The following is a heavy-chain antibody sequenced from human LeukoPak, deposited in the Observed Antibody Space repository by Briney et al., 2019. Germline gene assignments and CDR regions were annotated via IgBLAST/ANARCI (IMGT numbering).Heavy chain of an antibody. Sequence: SVNVSCKASGGTFSSYAISWVRQAPGQGLEWMGGIIPIFGTANYAQKFQGRVTITADESTSTAYMELSSLRSEDTAVYYCAREWDILTGYFPSYAFDIWGQGTMVTVSS. J-gene: IGHJ3*02. V-gene: IGHV1-69*13. D-gene: IGHD3-9*01. CDR1: GGTFSSYA. CDR3: AREWDILTGYFPSYAFDI. CDR2: IIPIFGTA.